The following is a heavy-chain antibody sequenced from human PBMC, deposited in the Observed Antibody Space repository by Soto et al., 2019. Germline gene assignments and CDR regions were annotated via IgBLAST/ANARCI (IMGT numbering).Heavy chain of an antibody. D-gene: IGHD6-6*01. Sequence: QVQLVESGGGLVNPGGPLRLPCEALGLPLIAYNMSWFRRAPGKGRGGVSYISSSGSTIYYADPVKGRFTISRDNAKNSLYLQMNSLRAEDTAVYYCARDLTYSSSAPAVFGYWGQGTLVTVSS. CDR2: ISSSGSTI. J-gene: IGHJ4*02. CDR1: GLPLIAYN. V-gene: IGHV3-11*01. CDR3: ARDLTYSSSAPAVFGY.